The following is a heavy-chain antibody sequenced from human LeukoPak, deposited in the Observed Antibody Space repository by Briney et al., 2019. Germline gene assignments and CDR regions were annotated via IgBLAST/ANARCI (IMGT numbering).Heavy chain of an antibody. J-gene: IGHJ4*02. CDR3: ARHPMVRGVILLYYFDY. V-gene: IGHV4-39*01. CDR1: GGSISDAAYY. Sequence: SETLSLTCTVSGGSISDAAYYWSWIRQYPGEGLEWIGYVFYSGSTSYNPSLKSRVTISVDTSKDQFSLKLSSVTAADTAVYYCARHPMVRGVILLYYFDYWGQGTLVTVSS. D-gene: IGHD3-10*01. CDR2: VFYSGST.